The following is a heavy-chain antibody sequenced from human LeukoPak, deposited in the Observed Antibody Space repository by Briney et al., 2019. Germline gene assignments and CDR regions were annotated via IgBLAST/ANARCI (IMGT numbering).Heavy chain of an antibody. V-gene: IGHV3-23*01. Sequence: PGGSLRLSCAASGFTFSSYAMSWVRQAPGKGLEWVSGISGSGGSTYDADSVKGRFTISRDNSKNTVYVQMKSLRAEDTAVYYWSEPLLATFNTEGAFYFWGQGTMVTVSS. CDR3: SEPLLATFNTEGAFYF. CDR1: GFTFSSYA. J-gene: IGHJ3*01. CDR2: ISGSGGST. D-gene: IGHD3-3*01.